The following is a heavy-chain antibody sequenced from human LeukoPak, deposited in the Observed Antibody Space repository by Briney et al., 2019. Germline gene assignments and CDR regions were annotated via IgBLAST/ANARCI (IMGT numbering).Heavy chain of an antibody. D-gene: IGHD3-22*01. V-gene: IGHV3-21*01. J-gene: IGHJ6*02. CDR3: ARDKVYYDSSGYLYYYYGMDV. CDR1: GFTFSSYS. CDR2: ISSSSSYI. Sequence: GGSLRLSCAASGFTFSSYSMNWVRQAPGKGPEWVSSISSSSSYIYYADSVKGRFTISRDNAKNSLYLQMNSLRAEDTAVYYCARDKVYYDSSGYLYYYYGMDVWGQGTTVTVSS.